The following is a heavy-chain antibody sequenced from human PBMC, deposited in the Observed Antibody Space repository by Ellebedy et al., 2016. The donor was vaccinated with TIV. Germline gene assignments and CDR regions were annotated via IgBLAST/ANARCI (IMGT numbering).Heavy chain of an antibody. CDR3: ARDPRGTTVVLPFDP. Sequence: AASVKVSCKASGYTFTSHYMHWVRQAPGQGLERMGIINPSGGSTSYAQKFQGRVTMTTDTSTSTAYMELRSLRSDDTDVYYCARDPRGTTVVLPFDPWGQGTLVTVSS. J-gene: IGHJ5*02. D-gene: IGHD4-23*01. CDR1: GYTFTSHY. V-gene: IGHV1-46*01. CDR2: INPSGGST.